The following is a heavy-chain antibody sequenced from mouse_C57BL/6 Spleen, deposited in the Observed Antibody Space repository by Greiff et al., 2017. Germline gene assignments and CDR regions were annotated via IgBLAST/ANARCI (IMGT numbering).Heavy chain of an antibody. D-gene: IGHD1-1*01. CDR3: ARTPSITTVVAPYFDY. CDR2: IDPSDSYT. V-gene: IGHV1-69*01. J-gene: IGHJ2*01. CDR1: GYTFTSYW. Sequence: QVQLKQPGAELVMPGASVKLSCKASGYTFTSYWMHWVKQRPGQGLEWIGEIDPSDSYTNYNQKFKGKSTLTVDKSSSTAYMQLSSLTSEDSAVYYCARTPSITTVVAPYFDYWGQGTTLTVSS.